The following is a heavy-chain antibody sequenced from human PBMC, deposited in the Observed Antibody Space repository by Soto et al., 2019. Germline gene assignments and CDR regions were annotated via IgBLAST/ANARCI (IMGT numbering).Heavy chain of an antibody. CDR2: TIPIFGTA. J-gene: IGHJ6*02. D-gene: IGHD3-3*01. Sequence: GASVKVSCKASGGTCSSYAISWLRQAPGQGLEWMGGTIPIFGTANYAQKFQGRVTITADKSTSTAYMGLSSLRSEDTVVYYCARDVLRYYDFWSGEMNGMDVWGQGTTVTVSS. CDR1: GGTCSSYA. V-gene: IGHV1-69*06. CDR3: ARDVLRYYDFWSGEMNGMDV.